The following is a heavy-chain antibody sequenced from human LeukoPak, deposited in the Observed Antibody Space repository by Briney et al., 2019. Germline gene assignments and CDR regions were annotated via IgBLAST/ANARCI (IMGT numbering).Heavy chain of an antibody. CDR3: ATSPGYYDSSGYSVYFDY. J-gene: IGHJ4*02. D-gene: IGHD3-22*01. CDR1: GGTFSSYA. V-gene: IGHV1-69*05. CDR2: IIPIFGTA. Sequence: EASVKVSCKASGGTFSSYAISWVRQAPGQGLEWVGGIIPIFGTANYAQKFQGRVTITTDESTSTAYMELSSLRSEDTAVYYCATSPGYYDSSGYSVYFDYWGQGTLVTVSS.